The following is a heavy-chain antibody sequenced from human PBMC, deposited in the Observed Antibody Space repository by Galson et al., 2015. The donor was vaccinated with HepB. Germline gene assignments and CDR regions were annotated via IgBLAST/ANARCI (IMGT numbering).Heavy chain of an antibody. V-gene: IGHV3-23*01. CDR2: IISSGGST. J-gene: IGHJ4*02. CDR3: AKDFRYYDSSGYSDY. Sequence: SLRLSCAASGFTLSNYAMSWVRQAPGKGLEWVSIIISSGGSTYYADSVKGRFTISRDNSKNTLYLQMNSLRAEDTAAYYCAKDFRYYDSSGYSDYWGQGTLVTVSS. D-gene: IGHD3-22*01. CDR1: GFTLSNYA.